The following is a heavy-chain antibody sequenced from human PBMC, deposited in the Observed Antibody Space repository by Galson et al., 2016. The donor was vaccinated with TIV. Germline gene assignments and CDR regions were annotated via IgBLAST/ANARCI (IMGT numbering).Heavy chain of an antibody. V-gene: IGHV1-46*01. CDR1: GYTFINYY. CDR3: ARGGPDGNFWSNYYPHDMDI. J-gene: IGHJ6*02. D-gene: IGHD3-3*01. Sequence: SVKVSCKASGYTFINYYMHWVRQAPGQGLEWVGVIDPSGGGTTYAQRFQGRVTMTRDTSTNTVYMELSSPRSADSAVYYCARGGPDGNFWSNYYPHDMDIWGQGTTVSVSS. CDR2: IDPSGGGT.